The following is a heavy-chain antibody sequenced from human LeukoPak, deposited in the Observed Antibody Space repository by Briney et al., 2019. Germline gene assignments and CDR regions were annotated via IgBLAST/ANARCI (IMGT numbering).Heavy chain of an antibody. V-gene: IGHV3-74*01. CDR1: GFTFSSYW. CDR2: INSDGSST. CDR3: ARGSGPIVVVPAANDY. J-gene: IGHJ4*02. D-gene: IGHD2-2*01. Sequence: GGSLRLSCAASGFTFSSYWMHWVRQAPGKGLVWVSRINSDGSSTSYADSVKGRFTISRDNAKDTLYLQMNSLRAEDTAVYYCARGSGPIVVVPAANDYWGQGTLVTVSS.